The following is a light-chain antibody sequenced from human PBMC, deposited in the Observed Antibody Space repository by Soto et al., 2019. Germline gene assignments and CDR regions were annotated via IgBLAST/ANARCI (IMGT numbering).Light chain of an antibody. CDR1: QSIKSSS. CDR3: QQYGSSSIT. V-gene: IGKV3-20*01. Sequence: EIVSTQSPGTMSLSPGERATLSCRASQSIKSSSLAWYQQRPGQAPRLLMYGASSRATGIPDKFSGSGSGTDFTLTISRLEPEDFAVYYCQQYGSSSITFGQGTRLEIK. J-gene: IGKJ5*01. CDR2: GAS.